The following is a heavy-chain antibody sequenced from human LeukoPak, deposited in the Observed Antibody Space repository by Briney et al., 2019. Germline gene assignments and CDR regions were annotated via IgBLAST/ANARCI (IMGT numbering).Heavy chain of an antibody. CDR2: ISYDGSNK. J-gene: IGHJ4*02. V-gene: IGHV3-30*04. Sequence: QSGRSLRLSCAASGFTFSSYAMHWVRQAPGKGLEWVAVISYDGSNKYYADSVKGRFTISRDNSKNTLYLQMNSLRAEDTAVYYYARDRTGYYGSGSFEYWGQGTLVTVSS. D-gene: IGHD3-10*01. CDR1: GFTFSSYA. CDR3: ARDRTGYYGSGSFEY.